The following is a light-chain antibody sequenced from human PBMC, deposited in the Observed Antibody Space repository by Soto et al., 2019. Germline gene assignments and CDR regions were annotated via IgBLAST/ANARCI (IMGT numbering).Light chain of an antibody. V-gene: IGKV3-15*01. CDR3: QHYNKWPLT. J-gene: IGKJ4*01. Sequence: EIVLTQSPATLSVSQGERATLSCRASESVSNNLAWYQQKPGQAPRLLIFGASARATGIPARFSGSGSGTEFTLTISSLQSEDFALYYCQHYNKWPLTFGGGTKVEIK. CDR2: GAS. CDR1: ESVSNN.